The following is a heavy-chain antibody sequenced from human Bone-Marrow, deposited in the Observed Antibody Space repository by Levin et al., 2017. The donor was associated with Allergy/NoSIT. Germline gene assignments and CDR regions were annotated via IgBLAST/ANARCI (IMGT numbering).Heavy chain of an antibody. CDR3: ARRGDDGSSLYYGMDV. Sequence: SETLSLTCAVYGGAFSGHYWTWIRQLPGKGLEWIGEIHASGSTKYNPSLESRVTISQDLVKSRFSLDLISVLAADTGIYYCARRGDDGSSLYYGMDVWGQGTTVTVSS. CDR1: GGAFSGHY. CDR2: IHASGST. V-gene: IGHV4-34*01. D-gene: IGHD2-2*01. J-gene: IGHJ6*02.